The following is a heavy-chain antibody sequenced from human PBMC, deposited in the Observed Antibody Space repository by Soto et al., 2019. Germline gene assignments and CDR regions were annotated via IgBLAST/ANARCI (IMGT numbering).Heavy chain of an antibody. V-gene: IGHV4-61*01. D-gene: IGHD6-19*01. CDR2: IYYSGRT. CDR3: ARSGAGSGWL. Sequence: QVQLQESGPGLVKPSETLSLTCTVSGGSVSSDRYYWSWSRQPPGKGLEWIGYIYYSGRTSYNSSLKSRVTISVDTSKYQFSLKLSSVTASDTARYYCARSGAGSGWLGGQGTLVTVSS. CDR1: GGSVSSDRYY. J-gene: IGHJ4*02.